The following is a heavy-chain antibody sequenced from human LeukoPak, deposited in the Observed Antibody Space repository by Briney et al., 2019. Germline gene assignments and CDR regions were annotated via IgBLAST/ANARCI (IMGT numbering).Heavy chain of an antibody. Sequence: PSETPSLTCAVSGASISSSYWSWIRQPPGKGLEYIGYIHHTDGTNYNPSLKSRVTMALDTSKNQFSLKLSSVTAADTAIYYCTKVLRGYSDYGDWGQGTLVTVSS. J-gene: IGHJ4*02. CDR1: GASISSSY. CDR3: TKVLRGYSDYGD. V-gene: IGHV4-59*01. D-gene: IGHD5-12*01. CDR2: IHHTDGT.